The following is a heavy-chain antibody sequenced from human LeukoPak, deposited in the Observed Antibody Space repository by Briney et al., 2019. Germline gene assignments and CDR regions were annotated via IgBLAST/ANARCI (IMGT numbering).Heavy chain of an antibody. CDR2: ISYDGSDK. D-gene: IGHD6-19*01. CDR3: ARGAAVAVEAPSY. CDR1: GLTFSSYA. J-gene: IGHJ4*02. Sequence: GGSLRLSCAASGLTFSSYAMHWVRQAPGKGLEWVAVISYDGSDKYYADSVKGRFTISRDNSKNTLYLQMNSLRAEDTAVYYCARGAAVAVEAPSYWGQGTLVTVSS. V-gene: IGHV3-30-3*01.